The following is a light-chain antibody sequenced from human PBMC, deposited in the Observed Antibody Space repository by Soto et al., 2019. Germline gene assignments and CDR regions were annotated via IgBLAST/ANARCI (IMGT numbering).Light chain of an antibody. J-gene: IGKJ3*01. Sequence: AIQLTQSPSSLSASVGDRVTITCRASQGISSALAWYQQKPGKAPKLLLYDASRLESGVRSRFSGSGTETDFTLTISNLQPEPFATYYCQQFNSYLQGFTFGPGTKVDIK. CDR2: DAS. V-gene: IGKV1-13*02. CDR1: QGISSA. CDR3: QQFNSYLQGFT.